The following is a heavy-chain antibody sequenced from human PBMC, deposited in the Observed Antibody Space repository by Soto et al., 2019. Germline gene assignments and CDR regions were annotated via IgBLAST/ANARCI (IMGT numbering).Heavy chain of an antibody. V-gene: IGHV1-69*13. CDR2: IIPIFGTA. CDR3: ARGYSGSYCDY. Sequence: ASVKVSCKASGGTFSSYAISWVRQAPGQGLEWMGGIIPIFGTANYGQKFQGRVTITADESTSTAYMELSSLRSEDTAVYYRARGYSGSYCDYWGQGTLVTVSS. CDR1: GGTFSSYA. D-gene: IGHD1-26*01. J-gene: IGHJ4*02.